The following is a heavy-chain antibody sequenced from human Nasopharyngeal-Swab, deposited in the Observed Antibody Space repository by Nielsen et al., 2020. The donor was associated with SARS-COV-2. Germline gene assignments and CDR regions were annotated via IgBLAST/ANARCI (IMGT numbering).Heavy chain of an antibody. CDR1: GGSISSSSYY. V-gene: IGHV4-61*01. Sequence: SETLSLTCTVSGGSISSSSYYWSWIRQPPGKGLEWIGYIYYSGSTNYNPSLKSRVTISVDTSKNQFSLKLSSVTAADTAVYYCAGETTLTYYFDYWGQGTLVTVSS. CDR3: AGETTLTYYFDY. J-gene: IGHJ4*02. D-gene: IGHD4-17*01. CDR2: IYYSGST.